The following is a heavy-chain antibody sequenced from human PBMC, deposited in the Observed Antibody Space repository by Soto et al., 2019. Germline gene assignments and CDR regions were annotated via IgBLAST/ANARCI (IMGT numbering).Heavy chain of an antibody. J-gene: IGHJ4*02. V-gene: IGHV2-5*02. CDR1: GFSLTTSPLG. CDR2: IYWDDDK. D-gene: IGHD3-10*01. CDR3: AHHPYYGLGSYSFDY. Sequence: QITLKESGPPLVRPTQTLTLTCTFSGFSLTTSPLGVGWIRQPPGKALEWLAVIYWDDDKRYSSSLKSRLTITKDTSKNQVVLTMTNMDPVDTATYYCAHHPYYGLGSYSFDYWGQGTLVTVSS.